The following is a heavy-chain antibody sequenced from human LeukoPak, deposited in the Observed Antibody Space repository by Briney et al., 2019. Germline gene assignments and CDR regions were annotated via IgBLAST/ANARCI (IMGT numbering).Heavy chain of an antibody. V-gene: IGHV4-30-4*01. D-gene: IGHD3-9*01. CDR1: GGSISSGDYY. CDR3: AAELNDILTGFGY. Sequence: SETLSLTCTVSGGSISSGDYYWSWIRQPPGKGLEWIGYIYYSGGTYYNPSLKSRVTISVDTSKNQFSLKLSSVTAADTAVYYCAAELNDILTGFGYWGQGTLVTVSS. CDR2: IYYSGGT. J-gene: IGHJ4*02.